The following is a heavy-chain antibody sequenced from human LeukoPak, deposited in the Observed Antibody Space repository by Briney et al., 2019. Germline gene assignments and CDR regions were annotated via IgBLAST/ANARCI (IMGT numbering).Heavy chain of an antibody. CDR2: ISYDGSNK. CDR1: GFTFSSYA. Sequence: GSLRLSCAASGFTFSSYAMHWVRQAPGKGLEWVAVISYDGSNKYYADSVKGRFTISRDNSKNTLYLQMNSLRAEDTAVYYCARDSGSGYLDYWGQGTLVTVSS. D-gene: IGHD3-22*01. CDR3: ARDSGSGYLDY. V-gene: IGHV3-30-3*01. J-gene: IGHJ4*02.